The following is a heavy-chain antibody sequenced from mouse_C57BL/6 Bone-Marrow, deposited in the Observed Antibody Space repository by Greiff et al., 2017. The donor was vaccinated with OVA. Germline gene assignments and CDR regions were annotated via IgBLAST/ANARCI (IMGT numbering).Heavy chain of an antibody. J-gene: IGHJ1*03. CDR3: ASHTPGYCDV. V-gene: IGHV1-82*01. CDR2: IYPGDGDT. CDR1: GYAFSSSW. Sequence: QVQLQQSGPELVKPGASVKISCKASGYAFSSSWMNWVKQRPGKGLEWIGRIYPGDGDTNYNGKFKGKATLTADKSSSTAYMQLSSLTSEDSAVYFCASHTPGYCDVWGTGTTVTVSS.